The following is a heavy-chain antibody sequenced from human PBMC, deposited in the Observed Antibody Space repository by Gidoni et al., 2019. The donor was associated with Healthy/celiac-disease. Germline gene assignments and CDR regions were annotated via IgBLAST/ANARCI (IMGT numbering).Heavy chain of an antibody. CDR3: ARLPLTVAGHSDAFDI. Sequence: EVQLVQSGAAVKQPGESLKISCKGSGYSFPSYWIGWVRQMPGKGLEWMGIIYPCDSDTRYSPSFQGQVTISADKSISTAYLQWSSLKASDTAMYYCARLPLTVAGHSDAFDIWGQGTMVTVSS. D-gene: IGHD6-19*01. CDR2: IYPCDSDT. J-gene: IGHJ3*02. CDR1: GYSFPSYW. V-gene: IGHV5-51*01.